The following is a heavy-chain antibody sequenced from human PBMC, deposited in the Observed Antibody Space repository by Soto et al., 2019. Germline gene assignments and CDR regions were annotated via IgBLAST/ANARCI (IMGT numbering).Heavy chain of an antibody. J-gene: IGHJ4*02. CDR1: GYTFTSYG. D-gene: IGHD5-18*01. Sequence: ASVKVSCKASGYTFTSYGISWVRQAPGQGLEWMGWISAYNGNTNYAQKLQGRVTMTTDTSTSTAYMELRSLRSDDTAVYYCARDVTYSYGSYAASTFAYSGQGTLLSV. CDR2: ISAYNGNT. V-gene: IGHV1-18*01. CDR3: ARDVTYSYGSYAASTFAY.